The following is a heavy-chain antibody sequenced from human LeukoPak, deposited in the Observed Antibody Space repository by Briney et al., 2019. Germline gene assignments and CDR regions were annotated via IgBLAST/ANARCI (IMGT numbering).Heavy chain of an antibody. CDR1: GFTVSSNY. D-gene: IGHD3-10*01. CDR3: ARALRGLLRY. CDR2: IYSGGST. V-gene: IGHV3-66*01. Sequence: GGSLRLSCAASGFTVSSNYMSWVRQAPGKGLEWVSVIYSGGSTYYADSVKGRFTISRDNSKNTLYLQMNSLRAEDMAVYYCARALRGLLRYWGQGTLVTVSS. J-gene: IGHJ4*02.